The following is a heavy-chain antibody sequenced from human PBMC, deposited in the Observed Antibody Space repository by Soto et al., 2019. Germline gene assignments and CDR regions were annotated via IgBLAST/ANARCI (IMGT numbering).Heavy chain of an antibody. CDR3: ARVLGEIQTHYIDY. D-gene: IGHD3-10*02. CDR1: GGSFSGYY. Sequence: SETLSLTCAVYGGSFSGYYWSWIRQPPGKGLEWIGEINHSGSTNYNPSLKSRVTISVDTSKNQFSLKLSSVTAADTAVYYCARVLGEIQTHYIDYWGQGTLVTVSS. CDR2: INHSGST. J-gene: IGHJ4*02. V-gene: IGHV4-34*01.